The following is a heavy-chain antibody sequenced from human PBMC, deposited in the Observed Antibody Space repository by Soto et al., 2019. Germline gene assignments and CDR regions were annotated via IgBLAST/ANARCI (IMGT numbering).Heavy chain of an antibody. CDR2: IDPSSGGT. V-gene: IGHV1-46*01. Sequence: QVQLVQSGAEVNKPGASVKVSCKASGYTFSNYYMHWMRLAPGQGLEWMGIIDPSSGGTNYAPQFQGRVTMTRETSANTVYMDLSSLKSADTAVYYCVRELSGGYFDYWGQGTLVTVSS. J-gene: IGHJ4*02. CDR3: VRELSGGYFDY. CDR1: GYTFSNYY. D-gene: IGHD3-10*01.